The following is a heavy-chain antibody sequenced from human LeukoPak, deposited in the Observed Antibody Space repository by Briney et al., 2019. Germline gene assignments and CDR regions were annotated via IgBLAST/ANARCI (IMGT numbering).Heavy chain of an antibody. CDR2: INSDGSST. J-gene: IGHJ4*02. V-gene: IGHV3-74*01. CDR1: GFTFSSYW. D-gene: IGHD2-2*01. Sequence: GGSLRLSCAASGFTFSSYWMHWVRQAPGKGLVWVSRINSDGSSTSYADSVKGRFTISRDNAKNTLYLQMNSLRAEDTAVYYCARVNPNIVVVPAAIFWGQGTLVTVSS. CDR3: ARVNPNIVVVPAAIF.